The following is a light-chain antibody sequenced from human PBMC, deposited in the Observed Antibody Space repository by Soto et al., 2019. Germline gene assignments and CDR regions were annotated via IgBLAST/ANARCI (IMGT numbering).Light chain of an antibody. CDR2: GVS. CDR3: QQYNNWPPLT. J-gene: IGKJ4*01. V-gene: IGKV3-15*01. Sequence: EIVMTQSPATLSVSPGESATLSCRASQSVSSNLAWYQQKPGQAPRLLIYGVSTRATGIPARLSGSGSETKFTLTISSLQSEDFAVYYCQQYNNWPPLTFGGGTKVDIK. CDR1: QSVSSN.